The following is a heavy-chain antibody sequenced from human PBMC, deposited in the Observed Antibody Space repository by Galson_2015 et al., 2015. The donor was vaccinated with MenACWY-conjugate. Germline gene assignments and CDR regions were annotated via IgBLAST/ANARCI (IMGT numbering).Heavy chain of an antibody. J-gene: IGHJ4*02. CDR1: GFTFSDYW. D-gene: IGHD1-1*01. Sequence: SLRLSCAASGFTFSDYWMSWVRQAPGKGLEWVANIKQDGSEKYYVDSVKGRFTISRDNAKNSLYLQMNSLRAEDTAVYYCAGDNYYFDYWGQGTLVTVSS. CDR3: AGDNYYFDY. CDR2: IKQDGSEK. V-gene: IGHV3-7*03.